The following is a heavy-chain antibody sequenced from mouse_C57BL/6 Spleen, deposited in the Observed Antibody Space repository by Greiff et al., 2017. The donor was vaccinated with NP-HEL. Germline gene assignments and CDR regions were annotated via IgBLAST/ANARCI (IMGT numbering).Heavy chain of an antibody. V-gene: IGHV2-2*01. CDR3: ARTDDGYYDWFAY. J-gene: IGHJ3*01. CDR1: GFSLTSYG. CDR2: IWSGGST. D-gene: IGHD2-3*01. Sequence: QVQLKESGPGLVQPSQSLSITCTVSGFSLTSYGVHWVRQSPGKGLEWLGVIWSGGSTDYNAAFISRLSISKDNSKSQVFFKMNSLQADDTAIYYCARTDDGYYDWFAYWGQGTLVTVSA.